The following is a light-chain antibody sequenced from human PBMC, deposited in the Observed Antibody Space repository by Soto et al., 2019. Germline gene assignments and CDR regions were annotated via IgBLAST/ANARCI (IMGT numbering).Light chain of an antibody. V-gene: IGKV2-24*01. J-gene: IGKJ2*01. CDR1: QSLVHIDGNTY. Sequence: DIVLTQTRLSSPVTLGQPASISCRSSQSLVHIDGNTYFNWLQQRPGQPPRLLIYKISNRFPGVPDRFSGSGAGTHFTLKLSRVEAEDVGVYYCMQATQSYTFGQGTRLEIK. CDR3: MQATQSYT. CDR2: KIS.